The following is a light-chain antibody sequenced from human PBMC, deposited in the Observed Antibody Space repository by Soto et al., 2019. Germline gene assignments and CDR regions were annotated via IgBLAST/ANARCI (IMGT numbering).Light chain of an antibody. V-gene: IGKV3-15*01. Sequence: EIVRTQSPATLSVSPGERATLSCRASQSVSRNLAWYQQKPGQAPRLLIYGASTRATGIPTRFSGSGSGTEFTLTISSLQSEDFAVYYCQHYNNWPPNTFGQGTKVEIK. CDR2: GAS. CDR3: QHYNNWPPNT. J-gene: IGKJ1*01. CDR1: QSVSRN.